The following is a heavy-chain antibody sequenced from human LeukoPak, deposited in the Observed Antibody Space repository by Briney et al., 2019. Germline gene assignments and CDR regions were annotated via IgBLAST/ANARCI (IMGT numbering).Heavy chain of an antibody. J-gene: IGHJ4*02. CDR3: ARDQYDTWSRRGNFDS. Sequence: GGSLRLSCVASGFSFSLYSMKWVRQAPGKGLEWVSYISDTSAMYYADSVRGRFTISRDNAKNSLLLQMNSLRVEDTGVYYCARDQYDTWSRRGNFDSWGQGTLVIVSS. V-gene: IGHV3-48*01. CDR2: ISDTSAM. D-gene: IGHD3-3*01. CDR1: GFSFSLYS.